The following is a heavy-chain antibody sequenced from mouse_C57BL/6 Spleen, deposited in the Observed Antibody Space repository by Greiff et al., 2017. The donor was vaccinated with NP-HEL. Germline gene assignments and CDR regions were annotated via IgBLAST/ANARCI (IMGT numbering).Heavy chain of an antibody. Sequence: EVHLVESGGGLVKPGGSLKLSCAASGFTFSSYAMSWVRQTPEKRLEWVATISDGGSYTYYPDNVKGRFTISRDNAKNNLYLQMSHLKSEDTAMYYCARGGYYDYEAWFAYWGQGTLVTVSA. J-gene: IGHJ3*01. CDR2: ISDGGSYT. V-gene: IGHV5-4*01. CDR3: ARGGYYDYEAWFAY. CDR1: GFTFSSYA. D-gene: IGHD2-4*01.